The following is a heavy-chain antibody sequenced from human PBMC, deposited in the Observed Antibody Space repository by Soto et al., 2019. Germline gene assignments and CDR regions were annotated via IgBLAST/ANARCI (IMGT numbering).Heavy chain of an antibody. D-gene: IGHD2-15*01. CDR1: GGSFSGYY. V-gene: IGHV4-34*01. Sequence: QVQLQQWGAGLLKPSETLSLTCAVYGGSFSGYYWSWIRQPPGKGLEWIGEINHSGSTNYNPSLKSRVTISVDTSKNQFSLKLSSVTAADTAVYYCARAHRGYCSGGSCRAYYYYYMDVWGKGTTVTVSS. CDR2: INHSGST. J-gene: IGHJ6*03. CDR3: ARAHRGYCSGGSCRAYYYYYMDV.